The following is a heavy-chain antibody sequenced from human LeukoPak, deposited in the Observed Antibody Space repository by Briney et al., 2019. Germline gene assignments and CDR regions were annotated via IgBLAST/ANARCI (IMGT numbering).Heavy chain of an antibody. J-gene: IGHJ6*03. CDR2: MNPNSGNT. CDR3: ARGWSSGWYHYYYYYYMDV. V-gene: IGHV1-8*01. Sequence: ASVKVSCKASGYTFTSYDINWVRQATGQGLEWMGWMNPNSGNTGYAQKFQGRVTMTRNTSISTAYMELSSLRSEDTAVYYCARGWSSGWYHYYYYYYMDVWGKGTTVTISS. CDR1: GYTFTSYD. D-gene: IGHD6-19*01.